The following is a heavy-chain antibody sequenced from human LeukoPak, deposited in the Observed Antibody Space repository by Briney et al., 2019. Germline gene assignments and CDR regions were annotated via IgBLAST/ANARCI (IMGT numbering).Heavy chain of an antibody. V-gene: IGHV4-34*01. J-gene: IGHJ6*03. D-gene: IGHD2-21*02. CDR3: ARDYPAVTATYYYMDV. CDR2: INHSGST. Sequence: TSETLSLTCAVYGGSFSGYYWSWIRQPPGKGLEWIGEINHSGSTNYNPSLKSRVTISVDTSKNQFSLKLSSVTAADTAVYYCARDYPAVTATYYYMDVWGKGTTVTVSS. CDR1: GGSFSGYY.